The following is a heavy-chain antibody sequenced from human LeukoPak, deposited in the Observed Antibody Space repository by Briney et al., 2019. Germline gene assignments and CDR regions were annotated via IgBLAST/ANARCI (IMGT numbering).Heavy chain of an antibody. J-gene: IGHJ4*02. CDR1: GFTFSSYA. CDR2: ISYDGSNN. Sequence: PGGSLRLACAPSGFTFSSYAMHWVRQAAGKGLGWVGFISYDGSNNYYADSVKGRFTICRDNSKNTLSLQMNSMRAEDTDVYYCAKVHLTYYYDSSGYGFQDYWGQGTLVTVSS. CDR3: AKVHLTYYYDSSGYGFQDY. V-gene: IGHV3-30*18. D-gene: IGHD3-22*01.